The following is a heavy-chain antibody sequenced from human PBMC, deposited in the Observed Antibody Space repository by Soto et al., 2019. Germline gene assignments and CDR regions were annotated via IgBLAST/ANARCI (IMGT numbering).Heavy chain of an antibody. V-gene: IGHV3-15*07. D-gene: IGHD3-22*01. J-gene: IGHJ4*02. CDR1: GFTFSNAW. CDR3: TSDYYDSSGYKD. Sequence: EVQLVESGGGLVKPGGSLRLSCAASGFTFSNAWMNWVRQAPGKGLEWVGRIKSKTDGGTTDYAAPVKGRFTISRADSKNPLYLQMNSLKTEDTAVYYCTSDYYDSSGYKDWGQGTLVTVSS. CDR2: IKSKTDGGTT.